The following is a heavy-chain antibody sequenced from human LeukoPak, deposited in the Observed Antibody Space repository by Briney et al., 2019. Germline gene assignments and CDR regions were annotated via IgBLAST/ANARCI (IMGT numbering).Heavy chain of an antibody. CDR3: ARDFTPPHCTTPNCPRGGWFDP. Sequence: ASVKVSCKASDYTFSSYGISWVRQAPGQGLEWMGWINPYNGNTRYAENLQGRVTMTTDTSTGTAYMELRSLRSDDTAIYYYARDFTPPHCTTPNCPRGGWFDPWGQGTLVTVPS. D-gene: IGHD2-8*01. J-gene: IGHJ5*02. CDR2: INPYNGNT. V-gene: IGHV1-18*01. CDR1: DYTFSSYG.